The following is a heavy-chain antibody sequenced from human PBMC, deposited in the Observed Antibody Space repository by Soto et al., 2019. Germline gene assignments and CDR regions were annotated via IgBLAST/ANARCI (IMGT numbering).Heavy chain of an antibody. Sequence: PGGSLRLSCGASGFTLSTSSMNWVRQAPGKGLEWVSYISSSGSTIYYADSVRGRLTISRDIAKNSLYLQMNSLRDEDTAVYFCARDLSDYAKYYFDYWGQGALVTVSS. CDR2: ISSSGSTI. CDR1: GFTLSTSS. J-gene: IGHJ4*02. D-gene: IGHD4-17*01. V-gene: IGHV3-48*02. CDR3: ARDLSDYAKYYFDY.